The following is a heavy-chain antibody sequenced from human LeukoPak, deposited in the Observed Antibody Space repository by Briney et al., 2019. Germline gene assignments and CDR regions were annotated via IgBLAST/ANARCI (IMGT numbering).Heavy chain of an antibody. CDR2: INPNSGGT. D-gene: IGHD2-21*02. J-gene: IGHJ4*02. Sequence: ASVKVSCKASGNTFIGYYMYWVRQAPGQGLEWMGRINPNSGGTNYAQKFQDRVTMTRDTSISTAYMEVSRLRSDDTAAYFCARGAYCGGDCYSPFDSWGQGTLVTVTS. CDR3: ARGAYCGGDCYSPFDS. CDR1: GNTFIGYY. V-gene: IGHV1-2*06.